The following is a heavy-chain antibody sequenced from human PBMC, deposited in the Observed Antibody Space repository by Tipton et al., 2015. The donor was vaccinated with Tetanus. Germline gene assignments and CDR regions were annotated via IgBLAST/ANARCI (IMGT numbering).Heavy chain of an antibody. V-gene: IGHV4-30-4*01. CDR1: GGSISSGDYY. Sequence: TLSLTCTVSGGSISSGDYYWSWIRQPPGKGLEWIGYIYYSGSTYYNPSLKSRVTISVDTSKNQFSLKLSSVTAADTAVYYCARSIITMGGLGAFDIWGQGTMVTVSS. CDR3: ARSIITMGGLGAFDI. D-gene: IGHD3-10*01. CDR2: IYYSGST. J-gene: IGHJ3*02.